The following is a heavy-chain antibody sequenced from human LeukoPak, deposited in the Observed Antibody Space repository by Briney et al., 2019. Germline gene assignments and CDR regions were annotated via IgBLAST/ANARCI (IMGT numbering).Heavy chain of an antibody. CDR1: GFTFSSSA. Sequence: GGTLRLSCAASGFTFSSSAMSWVRQAPGKGLEWVSAISGSGRSTFYADSVKGRFTISRDNSKNTLYLQMNSLKTEDTAVYYCTTETYYYVWGSYRYYYFDYWGQGTLVTVSS. CDR3: TTETYYYVWGSYRYYYFDY. J-gene: IGHJ4*02. CDR2: ISGSGRST. D-gene: IGHD3-16*02. V-gene: IGHV3-23*01.